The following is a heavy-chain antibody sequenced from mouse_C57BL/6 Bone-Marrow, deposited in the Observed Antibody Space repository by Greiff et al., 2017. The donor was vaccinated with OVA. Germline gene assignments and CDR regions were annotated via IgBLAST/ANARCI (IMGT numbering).Heavy chain of an antibody. D-gene: IGHD1-1*01. CDR2: IYPRDGST. CDR1: GYTFTDYT. J-gene: IGHJ4*01. V-gene: IGHV1-78*01. Sequence: QVQLQQSDAELVKPGASVKISCKVSGYTFTDYTIHWMKQRPEQGLEWIGYIYPRDGSTKYNEKFTGKATLTADKSSSTAYMQLNSLTSEDSAVYFCARETNYYGSRGYYAMDYWGQGTSVTVSS. CDR3: ARETNYYGSRGYYAMDY.